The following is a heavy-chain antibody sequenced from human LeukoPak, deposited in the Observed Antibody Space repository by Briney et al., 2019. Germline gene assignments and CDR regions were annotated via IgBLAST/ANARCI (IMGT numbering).Heavy chain of an antibody. V-gene: IGHV3-30*18. Sequence: PGGSLRLSCAASGFTFSSYGMHWVRQAPGKGLEWEAVISYDGSNKYYADSVKGRFTISSDNSKNTLYLQMNSLRAEDTAVYYCAKTHSGYSSGWYYFDYWGQGTLVTVSS. CDR2: ISYDGSNK. CDR1: GFTFSSYG. D-gene: IGHD6-19*01. CDR3: AKTHSGYSSGWYYFDY. J-gene: IGHJ4*02.